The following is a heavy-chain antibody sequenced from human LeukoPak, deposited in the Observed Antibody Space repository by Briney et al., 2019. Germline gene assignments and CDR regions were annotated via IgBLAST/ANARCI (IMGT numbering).Heavy chain of an antibody. V-gene: IGHV3-30*03. Sequence: PGGSLRLSCAASGFTFSSYNMNWVRQAPGKGLEWVAVISYDGSNKYYADSVKGRFTISRDNSKNTLYLQMNSLRAEDTAVYYCARGTSGWPMDVWGKGTTVTVSS. D-gene: IGHD6-19*01. CDR3: ARGTSGWPMDV. J-gene: IGHJ6*03. CDR1: GFTFSSYN. CDR2: ISYDGSNK.